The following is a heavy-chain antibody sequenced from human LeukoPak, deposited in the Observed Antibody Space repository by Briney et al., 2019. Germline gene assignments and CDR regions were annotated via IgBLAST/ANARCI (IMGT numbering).Heavy chain of an antibody. J-gene: IGHJ5*02. Sequence: SSQTLSLTCAISGDSVSSNSAAWNWIRQSPSRGLEWLGRTYYRSKWYYDYAVAVKSRISINPDTSKNQFSLKLSSVTAADTAVYYCARGGGATVGVPRINWFDPWGQGTLVTVSS. CDR2: TYYRSKWYY. CDR1: GDSVSSNSAA. CDR3: ARGGGATVGVPRINWFDP. V-gene: IGHV6-1*01. D-gene: IGHD2-2*01.